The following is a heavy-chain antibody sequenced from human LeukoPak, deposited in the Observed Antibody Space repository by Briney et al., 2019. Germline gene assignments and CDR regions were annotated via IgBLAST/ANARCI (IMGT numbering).Heavy chain of an antibody. CDR1: GYTFTSYA. D-gene: IGHD3-9*01. J-gene: IGHJ4*02. V-gene: IGHV1-3*01. CDR3: ASSPLRYFDSDY. Sequence: ASVKASCKASGYTFTSYAMHWVRQAPGQRLEWMGWINAGNGNTKYSQKFQGRVTITRDTSASTAYMELSSLRSEDTAVYYCASSPLRYFDSDYWGQGTLVTVSS. CDR2: INAGNGNT.